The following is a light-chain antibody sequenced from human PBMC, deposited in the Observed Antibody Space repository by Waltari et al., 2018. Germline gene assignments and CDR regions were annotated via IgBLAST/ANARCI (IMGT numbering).Light chain of an antibody. J-gene: IGKJ4*01. CDR2: AAS. Sequence: IVLTQSPATLSLSPGEGATLSCRASQRVNIFLAWYQQKPGQAPRLLIYAASNRATGIPARFSGSGSGTDFTLTISSLEPEDFAVYYCQQRSKWPLTFGGGTKVEI. CDR3: QQRSKWPLT. V-gene: IGKV3-11*01. CDR1: QRVNIF.